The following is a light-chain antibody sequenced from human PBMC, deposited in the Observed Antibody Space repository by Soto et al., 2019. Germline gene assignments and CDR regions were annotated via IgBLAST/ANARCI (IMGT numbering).Light chain of an antibody. Sequence: IVLTQSPGTLSLSPGERATLSCSASRSISSSYLAWYQQRPGQAPRLLIYGASSRATGIPDRFSGSGSGTEFTLTISRLEPEDFAVYYCQQYGSASWTFGQGTKVDIK. CDR1: RSISSSY. CDR2: GAS. CDR3: QQYGSASWT. J-gene: IGKJ1*01. V-gene: IGKV3-20*01.